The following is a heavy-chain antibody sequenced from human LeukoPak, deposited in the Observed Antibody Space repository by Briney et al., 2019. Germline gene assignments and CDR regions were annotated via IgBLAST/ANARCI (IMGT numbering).Heavy chain of an antibody. Sequence: KASETLSLTCSVYSVSFSGYYWRWMRQLPGNGLEGRGIVNNSGSTNYNPFLKGRVTISRDTSKNQSSLKLSSVTAADTAVYYCARDQITMVRGVSRYYYYYYGIDVWGKGTTVTVSS. J-gene: IGHJ6*04. CDR3: ARDQITMVRGVSRYYYYYYGIDV. CDR2: VNNSGST. D-gene: IGHD3-10*01. V-gene: IGHV4-34*01. CDR1: SVSFSGYY.